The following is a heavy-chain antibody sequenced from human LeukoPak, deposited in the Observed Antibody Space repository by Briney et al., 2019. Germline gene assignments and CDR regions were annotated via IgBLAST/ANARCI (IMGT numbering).Heavy chain of an antibody. CDR3: ARMRVVWDLDDAFDI. J-gene: IGHJ3*02. CDR1: GFTFDDYG. CDR2: INWNGGTT. V-gene: IGHV3-20*04. D-gene: IGHD1-26*01. Sequence: GGSLRLSCAASGFTFDDYGMNWVRQAPGKGLEWVSSINWNGGTTVYADSVKGRFTISRDNAKNSLYLQMNSLRAEYTALYYCARMRVVWDLDDAFDIWGRGTMVTVSS.